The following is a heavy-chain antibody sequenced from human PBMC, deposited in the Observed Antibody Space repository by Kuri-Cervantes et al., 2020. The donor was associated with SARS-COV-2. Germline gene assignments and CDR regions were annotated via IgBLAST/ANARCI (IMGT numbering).Heavy chain of an antibody. CDR1: GYSFTNYG. CDR3: AGDFNDFWSGYATFDP. CDR2: ISAYNGNT. D-gene: IGHD3-3*01. J-gene: IGHJ5*02. Sequence: ASVKVSCKSSGYSFTNYGINWVRQAPGQGLEWMGWISAYNGNTIYAQKLQGRVTMTTDTSTSTAYMDLRSLRSDDTAVYYCAGDFNDFWSGYATFDPWGQGTLVTVSS. V-gene: IGHV1-18*04.